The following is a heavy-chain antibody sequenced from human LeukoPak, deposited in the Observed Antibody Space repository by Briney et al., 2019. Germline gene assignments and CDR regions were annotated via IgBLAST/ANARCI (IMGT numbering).Heavy chain of an antibody. CDR1: RDTFSSDD. J-gene: IGHJ4*02. CDR2: IIPVLDIA. CDR3: ARERHYVSENVYYFDY. D-gene: IGHD3-10*01. Sequence: ASVKVSCKASRDTFSSDDITWVRQAPGQGLEWMGRIIPVLDIANYAQKFQGRVTITADKSTNTVYMELNSLTSEDPAVYYCARERHYVSENVYYFDYWGQGTLVTVSS. V-gene: IGHV1-69*04.